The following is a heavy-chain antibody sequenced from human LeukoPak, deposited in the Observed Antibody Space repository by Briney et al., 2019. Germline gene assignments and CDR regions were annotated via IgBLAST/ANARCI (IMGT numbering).Heavy chain of an antibody. Sequence: GGSLRLSCAASGFTFRNYGMSWVRQVPGKGLEWVSVISGSGGRTDYADSAKGRFTISRDNSKNTLYLQMNSLRAEDTAVYYCAKDLPRARIAVADPHWFDPWGQGTLVTVSS. J-gene: IGHJ5*02. V-gene: IGHV3-23*01. CDR3: AKDLPRARIAVADPHWFDP. D-gene: IGHD6-19*01. CDR1: GFTFRNYG. CDR2: ISGSGGRT.